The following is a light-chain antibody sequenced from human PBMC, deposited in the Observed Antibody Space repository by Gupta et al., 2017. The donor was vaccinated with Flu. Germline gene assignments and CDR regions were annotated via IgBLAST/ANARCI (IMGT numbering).Light chain of an antibody. V-gene: IGKV2-30*01. CDR2: KVS. J-gene: IGKJ4*01. CDR1: QSLVYIDGNTY. CDR3: RQGKYWPIT. Sequence: VVLTQSPLSLSVTLGQPAAISCWSSQSLVYIDGNTYLNWFHQRPGQSPRRLIYKVSNRDSGVPDRISGSGSGTXFTLNIXRGEAEDVGVYYCRQGKYWPITFGXGTKVEIK.